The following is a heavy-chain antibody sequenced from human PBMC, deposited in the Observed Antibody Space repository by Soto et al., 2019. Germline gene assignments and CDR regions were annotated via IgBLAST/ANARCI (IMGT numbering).Heavy chain of an antibody. V-gene: IGHV2-5*02. D-gene: IGHD1-1*01. J-gene: IGHJ4*02. CDR1: GFSLSTTGVG. Sequence: QITLKESGPTLVRPTQTLTLTCAVSGFSLSTTGVGVGWIRQPPGKALEWLALIYWDGDDRYSPSLRSRLTNTKDSSKNQVVLTMTNMDPVATATYFCSHTSSAGGMFDYWGQGTLVTVSS. CDR2: IYWDGDD. CDR3: SHTSSAGGMFDY.